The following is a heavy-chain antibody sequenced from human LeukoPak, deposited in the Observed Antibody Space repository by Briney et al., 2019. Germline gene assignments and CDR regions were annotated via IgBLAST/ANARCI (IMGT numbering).Heavy chain of an antibody. D-gene: IGHD1-26*01. CDR3: AKAAAARGSYTIDY. V-gene: IGHV3-30*18. Sequence: PGGSLRLSCAASGFTFRSSGMNWVRQAPGKGLEWVAVISYDGSSKYYTDSVKGRFTVSRDNSKNTLYLQMNSLRAEDTAVYYCAKAAAARGSYTIDYWGQGTLVTVSS. CDR1: GFTFRSSG. J-gene: IGHJ4*02. CDR2: ISYDGSSK.